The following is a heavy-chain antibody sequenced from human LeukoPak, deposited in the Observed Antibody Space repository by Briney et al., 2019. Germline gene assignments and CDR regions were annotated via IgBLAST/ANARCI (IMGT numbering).Heavy chain of an antibody. CDR1: GCTFTSYY. V-gene: IGHV1-46*01. D-gene: IGHD6-13*01. J-gene: IGHJ4*02. CDR2: INPSGGST. Sequence: ASVKVSCKASGCTFTSYYLHWVRQAPGQGLEWMGIINPSGGSTDYAQKFQGRVAMTRDTSTSTVYMELSSLRSEDTAVYYCARAPAVSSHYFDHWGQGTLVTVSS. CDR3: ARAPAVSSHYFDH.